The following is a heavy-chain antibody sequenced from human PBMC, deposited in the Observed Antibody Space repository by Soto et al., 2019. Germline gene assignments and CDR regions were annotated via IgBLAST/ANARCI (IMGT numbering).Heavy chain of an antibody. CDR1: GYSFTTHD. D-gene: IGHD2-15*01. Sequence: ASVKVSCKASGYSFTTHDITWLRQAPGKGLEWVGGISTDRGDTIYPQNLQGRVTMTTDSSTSTVYMELKSLRSDDTAVYYCARDDLNRGGKYFDYWGQGTLVTVSS. V-gene: IGHV1-18*01. J-gene: IGHJ4*02. CDR2: ISTDRGDT. CDR3: ARDDLNRGGKYFDY.